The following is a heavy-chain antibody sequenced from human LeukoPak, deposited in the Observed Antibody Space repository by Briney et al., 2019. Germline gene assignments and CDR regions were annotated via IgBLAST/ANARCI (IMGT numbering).Heavy chain of an antibody. CDR2: VSGNGGRT. Sequence: GGSLRLSCAASGFTFSNYAMNWVRQAPGKGLEWVSGVSGNGGRTDYADFVKGRFTISRDNSKNSLFLQMNSLRAEDTAIYYCAKGVSGHYDILTGNDYWGQGTLVTVSS. CDR3: AKGVSGHYDILTGNDY. V-gene: IGHV3-23*01. D-gene: IGHD3-9*01. J-gene: IGHJ4*02. CDR1: GFTFSNYA.